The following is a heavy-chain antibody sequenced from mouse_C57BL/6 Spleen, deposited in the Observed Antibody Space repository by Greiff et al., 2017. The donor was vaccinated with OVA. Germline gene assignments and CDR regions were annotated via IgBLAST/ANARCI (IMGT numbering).Heavy chain of an antibody. J-gene: IGHJ3*01. CDR3: ARDTYDYDVLFAY. D-gene: IGHD2-4*01. Sequence: DVKLQESGPGLVKPSQSLSLTCSVTGYSITSGYYWNWIRQFPGNKLEWMGYISYDGSNNYNPSLKNRISITRDTSKNQFFLKLNSVTTEDTATYYCARDTYDYDVLFAYWGQGTLVTVSA. CDR1: GYSITSGYY. CDR2: ISYDGSN. V-gene: IGHV3-6*01.